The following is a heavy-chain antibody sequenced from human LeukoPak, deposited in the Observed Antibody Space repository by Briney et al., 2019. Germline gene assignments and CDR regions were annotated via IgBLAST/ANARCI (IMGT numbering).Heavy chain of an antibody. V-gene: IGHV4-30-4*01. J-gene: IGHJ4*02. CDR1: GGSISSGDYY. D-gene: IGHD3-9*01. Sequence: SETLSLTSTVSGGSISSGDYYWSWIRQPPGKGLEWIGYIYYSGSTYYNPSLKSRVTISVDTSKNQFSLKLSSVTAADTAVYYCARGNYDILTGSIIFDYWGQGTLVTVSS. CDR2: IYYSGST. CDR3: ARGNYDILTGSIIFDY.